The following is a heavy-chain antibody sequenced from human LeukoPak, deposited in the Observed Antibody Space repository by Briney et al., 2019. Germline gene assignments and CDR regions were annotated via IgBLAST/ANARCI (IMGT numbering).Heavy chain of an antibody. Sequence: SVKVSCKASGGTFSSYAISWVRQAPGQGLEWMGGIIPIFGTANYAQKFQGRVTITADESTSTAYMELSSLRSEDTAVYYCAGDTYEIAAAASYYFDYWGQGTLVTVSS. J-gene: IGHJ4*02. V-gene: IGHV1-69*13. CDR2: IIPIFGTA. CDR1: GGTFSSYA. D-gene: IGHD6-13*01. CDR3: AGDTYEIAAAASYYFDY.